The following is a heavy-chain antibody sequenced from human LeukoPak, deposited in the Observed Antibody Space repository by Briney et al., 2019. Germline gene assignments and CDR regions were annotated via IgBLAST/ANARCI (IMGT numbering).Heavy chain of an antibody. CDR1: GFXFSSNY. Sequence: GGSLRLSCAASGFXFSSNYMTWVRQAPGKGLKWVSVIYRGGGTYYADSVKGRFTISRDNSKNTLYLQMNSLRAEDTAVYYCARERFYYYDSSDYYGIFDYWGQGTLVTVSS. D-gene: IGHD3-22*01. J-gene: IGHJ4*02. V-gene: IGHV3-66*01. CDR3: ARERFYYYDSSDYYGIFDY. CDR2: IYRGGGT.